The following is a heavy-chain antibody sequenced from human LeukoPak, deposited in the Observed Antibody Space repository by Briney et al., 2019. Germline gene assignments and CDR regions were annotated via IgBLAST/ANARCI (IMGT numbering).Heavy chain of an antibody. J-gene: IGHJ4*01. V-gene: IGHV3-23*01. CDR2: ISGSSGST. CDR1: GFTFSSYA. D-gene: IGHD5-18*01. Sequence: PGGSLRLSCAASGFTFSSYALSGVRQAPGKGLEWVSVISGSSGSTYYADSVKGRFTISRDNSKNTLYLQMNSLRAADTAVYYCAKGDTPMVRRYYFDYWGHGTLVTVSS. CDR3: AKGDTPMVRRYYFDY.